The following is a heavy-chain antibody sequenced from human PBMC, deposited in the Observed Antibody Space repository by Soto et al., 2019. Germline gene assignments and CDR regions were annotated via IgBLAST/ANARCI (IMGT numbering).Heavy chain of an antibody. CDR2: LKSKTDGGTT. Sequence: NPGGSLRLSCAASGLTLSNAWMSWVRQAPGKGLEWVGRLKSKTDGGTTDYAAPVKGRFTISRDDSKNTLYLQMNSLKTEDTAVYYCTTFNYAAFDIWGQGTMVTVSS. CDR3: TTFNYAAFDI. CDR1: GLTLSNAW. D-gene: IGHD4-4*01. J-gene: IGHJ3*02. V-gene: IGHV3-15*01.